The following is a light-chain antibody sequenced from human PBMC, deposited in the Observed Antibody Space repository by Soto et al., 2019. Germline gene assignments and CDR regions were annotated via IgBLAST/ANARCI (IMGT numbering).Light chain of an antibody. CDR1: NIGSKN. V-gene: IGLV3-9*01. Sequence: SYELTQPLSVSVALGQTARITCGGNNIGSKNVHWYQQKPGQAPVLVIYRDSNRPSGIPERFSGSNSGNTATLTISRAHAGDEADYYCQVWDSSTARVFGGGTKRPS. J-gene: IGLJ3*02. CDR2: RDS. CDR3: QVWDSSTARV.